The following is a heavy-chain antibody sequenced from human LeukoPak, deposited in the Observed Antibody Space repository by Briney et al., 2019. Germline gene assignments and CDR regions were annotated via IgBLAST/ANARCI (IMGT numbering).Heavy chain of an antibody. Sequence: GRTLRLSCAASGFIFSNYGMHWVRQAPGKRLEWVAVIWNDGSETFHADSVKGRFRIARDNSKNTLYLQMNSLRAEDTAVYFCARDMGRAWYGPPDYWGQGTLVTVSS. CDR1: GFIFSNYG. J-gene: IGHJ4*02. D-gene: IGHD6-13*01. CDR2: IWNDGSET. V-gene: IGHV3-33*01. CDR3: ARDMGRAWYGPPDY.